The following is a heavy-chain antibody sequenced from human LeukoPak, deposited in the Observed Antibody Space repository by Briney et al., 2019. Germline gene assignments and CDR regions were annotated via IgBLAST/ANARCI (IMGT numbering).Heavy chain of an antibody. J-gene: IGHJ4*02. D-gene: IGHD6-19*01. Sequence: SETLSLTCTVSGDSFTSVTDYWAWIRQPPGKGLEWIATGDYSGGTYYNPSLESRVAISADMSKNQISLQLTSVAGADTAVYYCAGERGEEYSSGWYKTNFFYNWGQGVRVTVSS. CDR3: AGERGEEYSSGWYKTNFFYN. CDR1: GDSFTSVTDY. CDR2: GDYSGGT. V-gene: IGHV4-39*07.